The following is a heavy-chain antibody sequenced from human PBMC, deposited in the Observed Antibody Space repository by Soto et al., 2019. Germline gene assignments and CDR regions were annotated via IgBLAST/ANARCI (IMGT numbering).Heavy chain of an antibody. CDR1: GGSFSGSY. J-gene: IGHJ6*02. Sequence: SETLSLTCAVYGGSFSGSYWSCIRQPPGKGLEWIGEINHSGSTNYNPSLKSRVTISVDTSKNQFSLKLSSVSAADTAVYYCATGRGVRGVIITTYYYYGLDVWGQGTTVT. D-gene: IGHD3-10*01. CDR3: ATGRGVRGVIITTYYYYGLDV. V-gene: IGHV4-34*01. CDR2: INHSGST.